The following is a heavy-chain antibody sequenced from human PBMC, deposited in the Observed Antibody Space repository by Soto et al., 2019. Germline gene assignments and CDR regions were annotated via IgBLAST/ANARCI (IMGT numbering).Heavy chain of an antibody. CDR1: GGSISSYY. Sequence: PSETLSLTCTVSGGSISSYYWSWIRQPPGKGLKWIGYIYYSGSTNYNPSLKSRVTISVDTSKNQFSLKLSSVTAADTAVYYCAKTNSYYDILTGWGPDAFDIWGQGTMVTVSS. CDR2: IYYSGST. CDR3: AKTNSYYDILTGWGPDAFDI. D-gene: IGHD3-9*01. V-gene: IGHV4-59*01. J-gene: IGHJ3*02.